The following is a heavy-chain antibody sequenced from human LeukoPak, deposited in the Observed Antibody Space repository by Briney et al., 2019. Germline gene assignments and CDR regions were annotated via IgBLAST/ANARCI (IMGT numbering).Heavy chain of an antibody. CDR2: VYTSGSP. CDR3: ASRPYRTRYNDS. J-gene: IGHJ4*02. D-gene: IGHD1-1*01. V-gene: IGHV4-4*07. CDR1: GGSITDYY. Sequence: SETLSLTCTVSGGSITDYYCSWVRQPAGKGLEWIGRVYTSGSPMYNPSLKSRVTMSLDASKNQFSLNLNSVTAAGTAVYYCASRPYRTRYNDSWGQGTLVTVSS.